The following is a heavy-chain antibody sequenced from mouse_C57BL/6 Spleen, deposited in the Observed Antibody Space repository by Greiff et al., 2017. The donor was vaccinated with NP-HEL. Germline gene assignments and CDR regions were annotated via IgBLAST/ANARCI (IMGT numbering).Heavy chain of an antibody. CDR3: ASLFYYDYVDYFDY. Sequence: EVQLQESGPGLVKPSQSLSLTCSVTGYSITSGYYWNWIRQFPGNKLEWMGYISYDGSNNYNPSLKNRISITRDTSKNQFFLKLNSVTTEDTATYYCASLFYYDYVDYFDYWGQGTTLTVSS. J-gene: IGHJ2*01. CDR2: ISYDGSN. D-gene: IGHD2-4*01. V-gene: IGHV3-6*01. CDR1: GYSITSGYY.